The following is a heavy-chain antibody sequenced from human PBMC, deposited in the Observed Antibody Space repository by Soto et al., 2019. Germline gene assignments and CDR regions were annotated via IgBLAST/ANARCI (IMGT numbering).Heavy chain of an antibody. D-gene: IGHD2-8*01. Sequence: PSETLSLTCTVSGDSISSNNNYWSWIRQPPGEGLEWIGTIHYGGSTYYNASLKSRVTISVDTSKNQFSLKLSSVTAADTAVYYCARQLKKNWFGPWGQGTLVTVSS. V-gene: IGHV4-39*01. CDR3: ARQLKKNWFGP. CDR1: GDSISSNNNY. CDR2: IHYGGST. J-gene: IGHJ5*02.